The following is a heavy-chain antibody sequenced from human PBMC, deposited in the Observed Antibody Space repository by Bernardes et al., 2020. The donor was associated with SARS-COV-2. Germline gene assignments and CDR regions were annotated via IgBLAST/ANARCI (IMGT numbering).Heavy chain of an antibody. Sequence: GGSLRLSCAASGFTFSNYNMNWVRQAPGKGLEWVSSISSSSSYIYYADSVKGRLTISRDNAKNSLYLQMNSLRAEDTAVYYCARDGGGTIFGVVIIYAFDIWGQGTMVTVSS. J-gene: IGHJ3*02. CDR1: GFTFSNYN. V-gene: IGHV3-21*01. CDR3: ARDGGGTIFGVVIIYAFDI. D-gene: IGHD3-3*01. CDR2: ISSSSSYI.